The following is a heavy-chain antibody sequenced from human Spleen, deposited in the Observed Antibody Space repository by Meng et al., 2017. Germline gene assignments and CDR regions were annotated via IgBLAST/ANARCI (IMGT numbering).Heavy chain of an antibody. CDR1: RGSVSSGNYY. CDR3: ARRTFGTDSWSCYQTGFDYGLDV. CDR2: IYNRGRT. J-gene: IGHJ6*02. Sequence: SETLSLTCSVSRGSVSSGNYYWIWIRQPPGKGLEWIGNIYNRGRTNYNPSLKSRVTISVDTSRNQFSLRLNSVTSADTAVYYCARRTFGTDSWSCYQTGFDYGLDVWGQGTTVTVSS. V-gene: IGHV4-61*01. D-gene: IGHD3-3*01.